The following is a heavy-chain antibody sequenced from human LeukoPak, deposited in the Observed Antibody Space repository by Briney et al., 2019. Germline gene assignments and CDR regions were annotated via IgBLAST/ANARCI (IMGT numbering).Heavy chain of an antibody. D-gene: IGHD2-2*01. CDR2: ISYDGSNK. CDR3: AKDPSAAISGWFDP. J-gene: IGHJ5*02. Sequence: PGRSLRLSCAASGFTFSSYGMHWVRQAPGKGLEWVAVISYDGSNKYYADSVKGRFTISRDNSKDTLYLQMNSLRAEDTAVYYCAKDPSAAISGWFDPWGQGTLVTVSS. CDR1: GFTFSSYG. V-gene: IGHV3-30*18.